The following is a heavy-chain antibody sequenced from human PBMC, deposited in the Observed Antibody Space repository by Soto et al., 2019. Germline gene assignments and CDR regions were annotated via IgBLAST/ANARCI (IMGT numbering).Heavy chain of an antibody. CDR3: ARTGQPIRHYYDSSGYNH. D-gene: IGHD3-22*01. J-gene: IGHJ5*02. V-gene: IGHV1-18*01. CDR2: ISAYNGNT. Sequence: ASVKVSCKASGYTFTSYGISWVRQAPGQGLEWMGWISAYNGNTNYAQKLQGRVTMTTDTSTSTAYMELRSLRSDDTAVYYCARTGQPIRHYYDSSGYNHWGQGTLVTVSS. CDR1: GYTFTSYG.